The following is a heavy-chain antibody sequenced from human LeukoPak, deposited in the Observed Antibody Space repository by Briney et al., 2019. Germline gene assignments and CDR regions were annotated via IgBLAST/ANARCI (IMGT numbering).Heavy chain of an antibody. D-gene: IGHD1-26*01. Sequence: PGGSLRLSCAASGFTFSSYAMHWVRQAPGKGLEWVAVISYDGSNKYYADSVKGRFTISRDNSKNTLYLQMNSLRAEDTAVYYCAKEALIVYYYYMDVWGKGTTVTVSS. CDR3: AKEALIVYYYYMDV. CDR2: ISYDGSNK. V-gene: IGHV3-30*04. CDR1: GFTFSSYA. J-gene: IGHJ6*03.